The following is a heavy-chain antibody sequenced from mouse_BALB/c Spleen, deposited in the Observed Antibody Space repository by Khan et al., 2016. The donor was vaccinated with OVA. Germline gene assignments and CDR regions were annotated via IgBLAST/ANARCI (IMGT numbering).Heavy chain of an antibody. CDR1: GFSLTNYS. V-gene: IGHV2-2*02. J-gene: IGHJ3*01. D-gene: IGHD2-4*01. CDR2: IWSAGST. Sequence: VQLKQSGPGLVQPSQSLSITCTVSGFSLTNYSVHWVRQSPGKGLEWLGVIWSAGSTDYSAAFISRLTIRKDNSRSQVFFKMNSLQPNDTAIYYCARRGYDYGRGALFAYWGQGTLVTVSA. CDR3: ARRGYDYGRGALFAY.